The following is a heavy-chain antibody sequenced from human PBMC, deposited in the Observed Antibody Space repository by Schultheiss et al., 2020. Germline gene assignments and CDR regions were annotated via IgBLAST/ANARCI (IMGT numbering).Heavy chain of an antibody. V-gene: IGHV4-61*02. CDR3: ARGPYSSGWFFNH. J-gene: IGHJ5*02. D-gene: IGHD6-19*01. CDR2: IYTSGST. Sequence: SQTLSLTCTVSGGSISSSSYYWSWIRQPAGKGLEWIGRIYTSGSTNYNPSLKSRVTMSVDTSKNQFSLMLSSVAAADTAVYYCARGPYSSGWFFNHWGQGTLVTVSS. CDR1: GGSISSSSYY.